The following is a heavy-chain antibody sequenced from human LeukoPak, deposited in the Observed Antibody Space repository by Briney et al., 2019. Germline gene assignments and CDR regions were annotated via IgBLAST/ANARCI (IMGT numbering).Heavy chain of an antibody. Sequence: GGSLRLSCAASGFTFSSYSMNWVRQAPGKGLEWVSFIRSSSSDIYYADSVKGRLTISRDNSKNTLYLQMNSLRAEDTAVYYCATNAGQWLVPFDYWGLGTLVTVSS. CDR2: IRSSSSDI. CDR1: GFTFSSYS. J-gene: IGHJ4*01. CDR3: ATNAGQWLVPFDY. D-gene: IGHD6-19*01. V-gene: IGHV3-21*04.